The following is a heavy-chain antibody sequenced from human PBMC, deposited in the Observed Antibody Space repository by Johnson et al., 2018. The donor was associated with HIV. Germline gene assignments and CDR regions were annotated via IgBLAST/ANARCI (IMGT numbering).Heavy chain of an antibody. D-gene: IGHD6-19*01. CDR2: IFSVGDV. CDR3: ARDWLTSRAVAGTSAFDI. Sequence: VQLVESGGGLVQPGRSLRLSCAASGFTFDDYAMHWVRQAPGKGLEWVSVIFSVGDVYYADSVKGRFTISRENAKNSLYLQMNSLRAGDTAVYYCARDWLTSRAVAGTSAFDIWGQGTMVTVSS. V-gene: IGHV3-13*01. J-gene: IGHJ3*02. CDR1: GFTFDDYA.